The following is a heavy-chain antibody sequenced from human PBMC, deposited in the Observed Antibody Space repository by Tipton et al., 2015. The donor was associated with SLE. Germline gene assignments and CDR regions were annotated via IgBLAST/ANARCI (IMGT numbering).Heavy chain of an antibody. CDR1: GGSISSNY. Sequence: TLSLTCSVSGGSISSNYWIWIRQTPGKGLEWIGFIYYSGTTDYNPSLKSRVTISVDTSKNQFSLRLSSVTAADTAVYYCARTYNDFGTTWFDPWGQGALVTVSS. V-gene: IGHV4-59*01. D-gene: IGHD1-14*01. J-gene: IGHJ5*02. CDR2: IYYSGTT. CDR3: ARTYNDFGTTWFDP.